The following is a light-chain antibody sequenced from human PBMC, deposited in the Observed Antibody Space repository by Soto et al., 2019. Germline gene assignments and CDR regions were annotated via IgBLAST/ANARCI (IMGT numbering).Light chain of an antibody. CDR3: QPYDSSPQ. V-gene: IGKV3-20*01. J-gene: IGKJ1*01. CDR1: QSVSSN. Sequence: EIVLTQSPGTLSLAPGERATLSCRASQSVSSNLAWYQQKPGQAPRLLIYGASTRATGIPARFSGSGSGTYFTLTISRLDPEDFAVYYCQPYDSSPQFGQGTKVDIK. CDR2: GAS.